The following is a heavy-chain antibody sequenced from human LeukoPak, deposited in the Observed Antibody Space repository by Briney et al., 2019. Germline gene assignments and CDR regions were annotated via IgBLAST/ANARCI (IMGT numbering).Heavy chain of an antibody. Sequence: SETLSLTCTVSGGSISSSSYYGAGIGQPPGKGLGWIGSIYYSGSTYYNPSLKSRVTISVDTSKNQFSLKLSSVTAADTAVYYCARSGYSGYDPHHWGQGTLVTVSS. CDR3: ARSGYSGYDPHH. V-gene: IGHV4-39*07. CDR1: GGSISSSSYY. CDR2: IYYSGST. D-gene: IGHD5-12*01. J-gene: IGHJ5*02.